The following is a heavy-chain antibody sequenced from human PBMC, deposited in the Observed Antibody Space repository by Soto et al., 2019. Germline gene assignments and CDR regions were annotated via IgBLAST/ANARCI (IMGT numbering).Heavy chain of an antibody. V-gene: IGHV1-69*02. J-gene: IGHJ4*02. Sequence: ASVMFSFRASGGNCSSYTISWVRQAPGQGLEWMGRIIPILGIANYAQKFQGRVTITADKSTSTAYMELSSLRSEDTAMYYCARAEGVVVPAINSWGQGTLVTVSS. CDR1: GGNCSSYT. CDR2: IIPILGIA. CDR3: ARAEGVVVPAINS. D-gene: IGHD2-2*01.